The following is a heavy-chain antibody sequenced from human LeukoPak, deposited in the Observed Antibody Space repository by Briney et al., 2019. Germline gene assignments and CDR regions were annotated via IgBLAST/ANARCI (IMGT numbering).Heavy chain of an antibody. CDR1: RFIFDNYG. V-gene: IGHV3-23*01. CDR3: ARVAPPLDDYIRGSFPYYFDY. Sequence: QSGGSLRLSCAASRFIFDNYGMTWVRQAPGKGLEWVSGISDDGYSTYYADSVKGRFTISRDNSKNTLYLHMSSLRVEDTAVFYCARVAPPLDDYIRGSFPYYFDYWGQGTPVTVSS. D-gene: IGHD3-16*01. CDR2: ISDDGYST. J-gene: IGHJ4*02.